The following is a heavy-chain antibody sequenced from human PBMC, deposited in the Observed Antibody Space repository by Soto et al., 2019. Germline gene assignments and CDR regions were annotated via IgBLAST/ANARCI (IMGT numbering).Heavy chain of an antibody. CDR2: INPNSGGT. CDR3: ARDHSGYSSSWLRTHRNYYFYGMDV. CDR1: GYTFTGYY. V-gene: IGHV1-2*04. D-gene: IGHD6-13*01. Sequence: ASVKVSCKASGYTFTGYYMHWVRQAPGQGLEWMGWINPNSGGTNYAQKFQGWVTMTRDTSISTAYMELSRVRSDDTAVYYCARDHSGYSSSWLRTHRNYYFYGMDVWGQGTTVTVSS. J-gene: IGHJ6*02.